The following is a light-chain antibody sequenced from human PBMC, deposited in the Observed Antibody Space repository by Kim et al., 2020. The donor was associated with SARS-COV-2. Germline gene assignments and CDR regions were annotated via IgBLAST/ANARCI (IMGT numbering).Light chain of an antibody. V-gene: IGLV3-21*01. Sequence: SYELTQPPSVSVAPGKPAKITCGGDNLGSKSVHWYQQKPGQAPVLVIYYDSSRPSGIPERFSGSHSGNTATLTIGRVEAGDEADYYCQVWDTSADHPVFGGGTQLTVL. CDR3: QVWDTSADHPV. CDR1: NLGSKS. CDR2: YDS. J-gene: IGLJ2*01.